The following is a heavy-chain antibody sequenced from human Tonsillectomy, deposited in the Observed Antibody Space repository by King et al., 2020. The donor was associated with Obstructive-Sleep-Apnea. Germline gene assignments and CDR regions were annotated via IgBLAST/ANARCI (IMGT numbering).Heavy chain of an antibody. Sequence: QLVQSGGGLVKPGGSLRLSCAASGFTFSDYYMSWIRQAPGKGLEWVSYISSSSYTNYADSVKGRFTISRDNAKNSLYLQMNSLRAEDTAVYYCAATSGYSSSWYSHFDYWGQGTLVTVSS. D-gene: IGHD6-13*01. V-gene: IGHV3-11*06. J-gene: IGHJ4*02. CDR1: GFTFSDYY. CDR3: AATSGYSSSWYSHFDY. CDR2: ISSSSYT.